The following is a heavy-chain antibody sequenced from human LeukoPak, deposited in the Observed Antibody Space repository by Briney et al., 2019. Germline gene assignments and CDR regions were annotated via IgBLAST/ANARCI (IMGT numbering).Heavy chain of an antibody. CDR2: ISGSGGST. J-gene: IGHJ4*02. CDR1: GFTFSSYA. Sequence: GGSLRLSCAASGFTFSSYAMSWVRQAPGKGLEWVSAISGSGGSTNYADSVKGRFTISRDNSKNTLYLQMNSLRAEDTAVYYCAKDGPPYSSSSVLYYFDYWGQGTLVTVSS. D-gene: IGHD6-6*01. V-gene: IGHV3-23*01. CDR3: AKDGPPYSSSSVLYYFDY.